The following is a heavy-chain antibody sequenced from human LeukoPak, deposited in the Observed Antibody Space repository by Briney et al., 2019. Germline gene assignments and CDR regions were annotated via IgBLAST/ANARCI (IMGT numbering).Heavy chain of an antibody. D-gene: IGHD1-26*01. CDR3: ARGRVGGATDY. V-gene: IGHV4-34*01. Sequence: SETLSLTCAVYGGSFSGYYWSWIRQPPGKGLEWIGEINHSGSTNYDPSLKSRVTISVDTSKNQFSLKLSSVTAADTAVYYCARGRVGGATDYWGQGTLVTVSS. CDR1: GGSFSGYY. J-gene: IGHJ4*02. CDR2: INHSGST.